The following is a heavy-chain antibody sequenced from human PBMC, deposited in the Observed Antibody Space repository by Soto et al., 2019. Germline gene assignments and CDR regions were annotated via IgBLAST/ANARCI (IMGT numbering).Heavy chain of an antibody. D-gene: IGHD6-13*01. CDR2: INPNSGGT. J-gene: IGHJ6*02. V-gene: IGHV1-2*02. CDR3: ARVAAAGGYYYGMDV. CDR1: GYTFTGYY. Sequence: ASVKVSCKASGYTFTGYYMHWVRQAPGQGLEWMGWINPNSGGTNYAQKFQGRVTMTRDTSISTAYMELSRLRSDDTAVHYCARVAAAGGYYYGMDVWGQGTTVTVSS.